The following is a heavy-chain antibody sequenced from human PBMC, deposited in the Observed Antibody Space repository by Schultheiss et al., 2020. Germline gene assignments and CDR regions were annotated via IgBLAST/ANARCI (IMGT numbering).Heavy chain of an antibody. D-gene: IGHD6-19*01. CDR1: GFTFSSYS. CDR3: ARDTGSGWYSNAFDI. V-gene: IGHV3-21*04. CDR2: ISSSSSYI. J-gene: IGHJ3*02. Sequence: GGSLRLSCAASGFTFSSYSMNWVRQAPGKGLEWVSSISSSSSYIYYADSVKGRFTISRDNSKNTLYLQMNSLRAEDTAVYYCARDTGSGWYSNAFDIWGQGTVVTVSS.